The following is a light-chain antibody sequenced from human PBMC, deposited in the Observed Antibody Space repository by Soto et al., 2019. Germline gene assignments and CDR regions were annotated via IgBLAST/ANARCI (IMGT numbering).Light chain of an antibody. V-gene: IGLV1-40*01. J-gene: IGLJ3*02. CDR1: SSNIGAGYD. Sequence: QLVLTQPPSVSGAPGQRVTISCTGSSSNIGAGYDVHWYQHLPGTAPKFLIYDNSNRPSGVPDRFSGSKSGTSASLAITGLQAEDEADYYCQSYDSSLSGWVFGGGTKVTV. CDR3: QSYDSSLSGWV. CDR2: DNS.